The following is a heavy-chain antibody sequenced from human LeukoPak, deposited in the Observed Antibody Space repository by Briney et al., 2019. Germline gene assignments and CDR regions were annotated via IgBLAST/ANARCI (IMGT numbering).Heavy chain of an antibody. D-gene: IGHD3-10*01. V-gene: IGHV1-18*01. CDR1: GYTFTSYG. Sequence: ASVKVSCKASGYTFTSYGIIWVRQAPGQGLEWMGWISAYSGNTNYAQNLQGRVTTTTDTSTSTAYMEVRSLRSDDTAVYYCARDYGSGSYRFDYWGQGTQVTVSS. J-gene: IGHJ4*02. CDR2: ISAYSGNT. CDR3: ARDYGSGSYRFDY.